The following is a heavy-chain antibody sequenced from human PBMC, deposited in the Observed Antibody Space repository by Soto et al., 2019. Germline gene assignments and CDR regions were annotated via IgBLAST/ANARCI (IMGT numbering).Heavy chain of an antibody. CDR3: ASDLVVVATATDY. V-gene: IGHV3-30-3*01. CDR2: ISSDGSSQ. D-gene: IGHD2-15*01. CDR1: GFTFTNYA. Sequence: PGGSLRLSCAASGFTFTNYAMPWVRQAPGKGLEWVALISSDGSSQYSADSVKGRFTISRDNSKNTLYLQMNSLRPEDTAVYYCASDLVVVATATDYWGQGTLVTVSS. J-gene: IGHJ4*02.